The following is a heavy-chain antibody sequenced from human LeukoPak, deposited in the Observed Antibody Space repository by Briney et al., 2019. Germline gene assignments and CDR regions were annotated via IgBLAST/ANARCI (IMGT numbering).Heavy chain of an antibody. D-gene: IGHD6-19*01. V-gene: IGHV4-34*01. J-gene: IGHJ5*02. CDR1: GGSFSGYY. CDR2: IYYSGST. Sequence: SETLSLTCAVYGGSFSGYYWSWIRQPPGKGLEWIGSIYYSGSTYYNPSLKSRVTISVDTSKNQFSLKLSSVTAADTAVYYCARGWWLVQSYWFDPWGQGTLVTVSS. CDR3: ARGWWLVQSYWFDP.